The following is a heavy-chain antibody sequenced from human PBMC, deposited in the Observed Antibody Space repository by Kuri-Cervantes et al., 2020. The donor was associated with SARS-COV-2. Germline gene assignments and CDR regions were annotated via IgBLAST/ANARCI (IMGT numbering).Heavy chain of an antibody. D-gene: IGHD4-23*01. J-gene: IGHJ4*02. V-gene: IGHV4-61*10. CDR1: GVSVSHGTYS. CDR2: LDASGST. CDR3: ARDLGGSNYGGGDY. Sequence: SETLSLTCAVSGVSVSHGTYSWSWIRQPAGKGLEWIGHLDASGSTSYNPSLMGRVTISLDTSKNQVSLKLSSVTAADTAVYYCARDLGGSNYGGGDYWGQGTLVTVSS.